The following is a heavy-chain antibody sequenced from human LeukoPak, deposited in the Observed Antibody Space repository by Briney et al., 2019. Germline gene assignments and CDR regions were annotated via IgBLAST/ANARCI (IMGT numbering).Heavy chain of an antibody. Sequence: GGSLRLSCVASGFSFSSYWIHWVHQVPGKGLEWLSRINSDGSTTSYADSVKGRFTISRDNAKYTLHLQMNSLRADDTAVYYCARAGYGSGIYMDVWGKGTTVTISS. J-gene: IGHJ6*03. CDR1: GFSFSSYW. CDR3: ARAGYGSGIYMDV. V-gene: IGHV3-74*01. D-gene: IGHD3-10*01. CDR2: INSDGSTT.